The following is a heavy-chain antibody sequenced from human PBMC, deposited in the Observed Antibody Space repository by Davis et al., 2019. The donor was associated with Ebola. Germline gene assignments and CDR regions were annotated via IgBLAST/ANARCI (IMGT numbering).Heavy chain of an antibody. V-gene: IGHV3-74*01. CDR2: INSDGSST. CDR1: GFTFSSYW. CDR3: ARRQAAATRYYYYYGMDV. D-gene: IGHD2-15*01. J-gene: IGHJ6*02. Sequence: GESLKISCAASGFTFSSYWMHWVRQVPGKGLVWVSRINSDGSSTSYADSVKGRFTISRDNAKNTLYLQMNSLRAEDTAVYYCARRQAAATRYYYYYGMDVWGQGTTVTVSS.